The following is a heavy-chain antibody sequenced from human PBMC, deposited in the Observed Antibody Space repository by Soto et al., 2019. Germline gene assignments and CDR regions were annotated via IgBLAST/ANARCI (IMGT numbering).Heavy chain of an antibody. Sequence: ASVKVSCKASGYTFTSYAMHWVRQAPGQRLEWMGWINAGNGNTKYSQKFQGRVTITRDTSASTAYMELSSLRSGDTAVYYCARSPPRYSSGWHDYWGQGTLVTVSS. CDR3: ARSPPRYSSGWHDY. D-gene: IGHD6-19*01. CDR2: INAGNGNT. V-gene: IGHV1-3*01. J-gene: IGHJ4*02. CDR1: GYTFTSYA.